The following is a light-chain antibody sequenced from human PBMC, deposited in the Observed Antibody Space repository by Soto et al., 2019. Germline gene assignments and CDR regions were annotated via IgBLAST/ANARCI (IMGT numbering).Light chain of an antibody. J-gene: IGKJ1*01. CDR1: QSLEYSDAKTY. Sequence: DVVMTQSPLSLPVTLGQPASISCTSSQSLEYSDAKTYLNWFLQRPGQSPRRLIYKVSNRDSGVPDRFSGSGSGTDFTLKISRVEAEDVGIYYCMQGGHWPWTFGQGTKVEIK. CDR3: MQGGHWPWT. V-gene: IGKV2-30*01. CDR2: KVS.